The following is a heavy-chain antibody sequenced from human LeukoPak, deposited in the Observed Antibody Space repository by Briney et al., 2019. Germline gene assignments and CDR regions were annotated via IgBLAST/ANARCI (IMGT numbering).Heavy chain of an antibody. Sequence: ASVKVSCKASGYTFTSYGISWVRQAPGQGLEWMGWISAYNGNTNYAQKLQGRVTMTTDTSTSTAYMELRSLRSDDTAVYYCASSALTYYYMDVWGKGTTVTVSS. J-gene: IGHJ6*03. D-gene: IGHD2-21*02. CDR3: ASSALTYYYMDV. CDR2: ISAYNGNT. CDR1: GYTFTSYG. V-gene: IGHV1-18*01.